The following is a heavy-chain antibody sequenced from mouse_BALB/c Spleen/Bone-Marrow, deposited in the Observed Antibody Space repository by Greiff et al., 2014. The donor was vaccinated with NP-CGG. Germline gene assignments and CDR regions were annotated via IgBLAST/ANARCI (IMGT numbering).Heavy chain of an antibody. CDR2: IDPASGNT. V-gene: IGHV14-3*02. CDR3: AYGSSYDYFDY. J-gene: IGHJ2*01. D-gene: IGHD1-1*01. CDR1: GFNIKDTY. Sequence: EVKLEESGAELVKPGASVKLSCTASGFNIKDTYMHWVKQRPEQGLEWIGRIDPASGNTKYDPKFQGKATITADTSSNTAYLQLSSLTSEDTAVYYCAYGSSYDYFDYWGQGTTLTVSS.